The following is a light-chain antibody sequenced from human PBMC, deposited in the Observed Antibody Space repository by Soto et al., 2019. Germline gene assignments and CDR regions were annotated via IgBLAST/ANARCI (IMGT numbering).Light chain of an antibody. J-gene: IGKJ5*01. CDR3: QQNGSLPIT. V-gene: IGKV3-20*01. Sequence: EIVLTQSPGTLSLSPGERATLSCRASQSLSGGYLAWFQQKPGQTPRLLIYSASNRATGIPDRFSGSGSGTDFTLTISRLEPEDFVVYYCQQNGSLPITFGQGTRLGLN. CDR2: SAS. CDR1: QSLSGGY.